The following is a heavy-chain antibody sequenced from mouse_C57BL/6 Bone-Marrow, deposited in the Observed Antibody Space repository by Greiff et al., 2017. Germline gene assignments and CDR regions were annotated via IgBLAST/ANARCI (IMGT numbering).Heavy chain of an antibody. Sequence: EVQLQESGAELVRPGSSVKMSCTTSGYTFTSYGINWVKQRPGQGLEWIGYIYIGNGYNEYNEKFKGKATLTSDTSSSTAYMQLSSLTSEDSAIDFCARSTIVTLLPMDYWGQGTSVTVSS. CDR2: IYIGNGYN. D-gene: IGHD2-5*01. J-gene: IGHJ4*01. CDR3: ARSTIVTLLPMDY. V-gene: IGHV1-58*01. CDR1: GYTFTSYG.